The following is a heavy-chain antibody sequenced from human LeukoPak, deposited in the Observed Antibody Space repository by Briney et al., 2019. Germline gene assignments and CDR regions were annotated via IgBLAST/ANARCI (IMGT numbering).Heavy chain of an antibody. CDR3: ARGGGRFDY. Sequence: SETLSLTCTVSGGSISSYYWSWIRQPPGKGLEWIGYIYYSGSTNYNPPLKSRVTISVDTSKNQFSLKLSSVTAADTAAYYCARGGGRFDYWGQGTLVTVSS. V-gene: IGHV4-59*01. CDR2: IYYSGST. D-gene: IGHD1-26*01. J-gene: IGHJ4*02. CDR1: GGSISSYY.